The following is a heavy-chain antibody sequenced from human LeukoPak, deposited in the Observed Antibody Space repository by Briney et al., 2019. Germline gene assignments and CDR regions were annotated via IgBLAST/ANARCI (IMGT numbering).Heavy chain of an antibody. CDR1: GGSISSYY. CDR3: ARFWSIAAAGTRVGDY. D-gene: IGHD6-13*01. Sequence: SETLPLTCTVSGGSISSYYWSWIRQPAGKGLEWIGRIYTSGSTNYNPSLKSRVTMSVDTSKNQFSLKLSSVTAADTAVYYCARFWSIAAAGTRVGDYWGQGTLVTVSS. J-gene: IGHJ4*02. V-gene: IGHV4-4*07. CDR2: IYTSGST.